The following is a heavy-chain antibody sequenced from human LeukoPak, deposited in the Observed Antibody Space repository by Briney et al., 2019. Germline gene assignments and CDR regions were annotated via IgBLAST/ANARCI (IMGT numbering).Heavy chain of an antibody. D-gene: IGHD3-10*01. CDR1: GFTFNSYT. Sequence: GGSLRLSCAASGFTFNSYTMHWVRQAPGKGLEWAALISYDGSNKRYADSVKGRFTISRDNAKNSLYLQMNSLRAEDTAVYYCAREHGSGSYGPVGPWGQGTLVTVSS. CDR2: ISYDGSNK. CDR3: AREHGSGSYGPVGP. V-gene: IGHV3-30*04. J-gene: IGHJ5*02.